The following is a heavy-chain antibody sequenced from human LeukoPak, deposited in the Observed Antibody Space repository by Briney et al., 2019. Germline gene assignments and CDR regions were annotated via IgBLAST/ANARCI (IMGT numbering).Heavy chain of an antibody. CDR2: INHSGST. J-gene: IGHJ4*02. V-gene: IGHV4-34*01. CDR1: GGSLSGYY. CDR3: ARADILTGGFDY. Sequence: SETLSLTCAVYGGSLSGYYWSWIRQPPGKGLEWIGEINHSGSTNYNPSLKSRVTISVDTSKNQFSLKLSSVTAADTAVYYCARADILTGGFDYWGQGTLVTVSS. D-gene: IGHD3-9*01.